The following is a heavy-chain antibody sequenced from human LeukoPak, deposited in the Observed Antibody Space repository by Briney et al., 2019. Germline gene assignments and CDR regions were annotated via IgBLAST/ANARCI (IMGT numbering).Heavy chain of an antibody. D-gene: IGHD2-2*01. Sequence: AGSLRLSCAASGFTFDDYAMHWLRQAPGKGLEWVSVISWDGDSTYYADSVKGRFTISRDNSKNSLFLQVNSLRAEDTALYYCAKMSECTSTTCWAPFDNWGQGTLVTVSS. J-gene: IGHJ4*02. CDR1: GFTFDDYA. CDR2: ISWDGDST. V-gene: IGHV3-43D*03. CDR3: AKMSECTSTTCWAPFDN.